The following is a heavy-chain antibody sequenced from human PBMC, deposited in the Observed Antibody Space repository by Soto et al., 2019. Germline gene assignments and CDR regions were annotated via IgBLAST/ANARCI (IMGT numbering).Heavy chain of an antibody. CDR3: ARAGELANWFDP. V-gene: IGHV1-69*13. J-gene: IGHJ5*02. D-gene: IGHD1-7*01. CDR2: IIPIFGTA. Sequence: GASVKVSCKASGYTSTNYGMHWVRQAPGQRLEWMGGIIPIFGTANYAQKFQGRVTITADESTSTAYMELSSLRSEDTAVYYCARAGELANWFDPWGQGTLVTVSS. CDR1: GYTSTNYG.